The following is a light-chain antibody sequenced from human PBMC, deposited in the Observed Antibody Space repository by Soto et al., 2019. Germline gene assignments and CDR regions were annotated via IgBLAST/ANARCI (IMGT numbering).Light chain of an antibody. CDR1: QILVYSDGNIY. J-gene: IGKJ1*01. CDR3: MQGTHWPT. Sequence: EVVMTQSPLSLPVTLGQPAAMACRSMQILVYSDGNIYLSWFHQRPGQSPRRLIYKVSNRESGVPDRFSGSGSGTEFTLRISTVEAEDVGVYYCMQGTHWPTFGQGTKVDI. CDR2: KVS. V-gene: IGKV2-30*01.